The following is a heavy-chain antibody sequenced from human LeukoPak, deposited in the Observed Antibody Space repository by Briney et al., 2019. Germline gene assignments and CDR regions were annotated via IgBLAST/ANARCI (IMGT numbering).Heavy chain of an antibody. CDR3: ARDPDSSSGMDV. CDR2: IYSGGST. D-gene: IGHD1-14*01. V-gene: IGHV3-66*02. J-gene: IGHJ6*02. Sequence: GGSLRLSCAASGFTVSSNYMSWVRQAPGKGLEWVSVIYSGGSTYYADSVKGRFTISRDNSKNTLYLQMNSLRAEDTAVYYCARDPDSSSGMDVGGQGTTVTVSS. CDR1: GFTVSSNY.